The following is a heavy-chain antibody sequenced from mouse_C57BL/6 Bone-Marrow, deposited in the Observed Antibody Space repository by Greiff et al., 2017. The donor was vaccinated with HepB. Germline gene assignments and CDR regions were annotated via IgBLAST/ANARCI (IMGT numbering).Heavy chain of an antibody. CDR3: YYCGSSYDY. V-gene: IGHV14-4*01. CDR2: IDPENGDT. CDR1: GFNIKDDY. J-gene: IGHJ2*01. D-gene: IGHD1-1*01. Sequence: EVQLQESGAELVRPGASVKLSCTASGFNIKDDYMHWVKQRPEQGLEWIGWIDPENGDTEYASKFQGKATITADTSSNTAYLQLSSLTSEDTAVYYCYYCGSSYDYWGQGTTLTVSS.